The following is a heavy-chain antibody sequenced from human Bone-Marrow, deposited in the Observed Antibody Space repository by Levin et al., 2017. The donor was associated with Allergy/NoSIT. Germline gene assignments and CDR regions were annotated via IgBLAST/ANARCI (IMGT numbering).Heavy chain of an antibody. CDR3: ARVDGLQRPDY. J-gene: IGHJ4*02. D-gene: IGHD5-24*01. Sequence: GGSLRLSCKTSGYSFTSYRISWVRQAPGEGLEWMGGVTSNGNANYAEKLQGRVTMTIETPTSTAYMELRRLRFDDTAIYYCARVDGLQRPDYWGQGTLVTVSS. CDR1: GYSFTSYR. CDR2: VTSNGNA. V-gene: IGHV1-18*01.